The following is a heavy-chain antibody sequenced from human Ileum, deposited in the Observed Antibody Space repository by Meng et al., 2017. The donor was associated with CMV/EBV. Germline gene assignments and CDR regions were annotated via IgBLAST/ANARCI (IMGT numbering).Heavy chain of an antibody. J-gene: IGHJ4*02. CDR1: GDSIISDDHY. V-gene: IGHV4-30-4*08. CDR3: ARELRYGDYYFDS. Sequence: VQLQESGQGLVKFSQTLSLPCNVSGDSIISDDHYWSWIRQPPGKGLEWIGYVFYSGSTYYNPSLMSRVTISVDTSKNQFSLRLSSVTAADTAVYYCARELRYGDYYFDSWGQGTLVTVSS. CDR2: VFYSGST. D-gene: IGHD4-17*01.